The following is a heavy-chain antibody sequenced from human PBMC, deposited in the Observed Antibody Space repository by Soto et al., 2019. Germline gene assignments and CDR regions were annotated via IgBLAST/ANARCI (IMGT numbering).Heavy chain of an antibody. CDR2: ISFDGSNK. CDR3: AKDTSKYSNNWPAYYGLDG. D-gene: IGHD1-1*01. J-gene: IGHJ6*02. V-gene: IGHV3-30*18. CDR1: GFTFSSFG. Sequence: QVQLVESGGGVVQPGRSLRLSCAASGFTFSSFGMHWVRQAPGKGLEWVAVISFDGSNKYYADSVKGRFTISRDNSKNTLSLQMNSLKAEDTAVYYCAKDTSKYSNNWPAYYGLDGWGQGTTVTVSS.